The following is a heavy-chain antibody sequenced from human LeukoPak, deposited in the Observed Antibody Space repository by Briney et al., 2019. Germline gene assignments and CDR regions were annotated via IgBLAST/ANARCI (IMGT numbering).Heavy chain of an antibody. V-gene: IGHV4-61*02. CDR2: ISASGST. D-gene: IGHD1-1*01. J-gene: IGHJ5*02. CDR3: ARYKLGWFDP. Sequence: SETLSLTCTLSGGSISGVSYFWSWIRQPAGKGLEWIWRISASGSTNFHPSLKSRVTMSVYTSENQFSLKRSSVTAADRAVYYCARYKLGWFDPWGQGTLVTVSS. CDR1: GGSISGVSYF.